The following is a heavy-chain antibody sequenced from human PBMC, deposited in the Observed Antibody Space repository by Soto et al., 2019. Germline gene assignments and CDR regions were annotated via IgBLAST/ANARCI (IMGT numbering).Heavy chain of an antibody. CDR1: GGTFSSYA. J-gene: IGHJ6*02. CDR2: IIPIFGTA. D-gene: IGHD4-17*01. Sequence: QVQLVQSGAEVKKPGSSVKVSCKASGGTFSSYAISWVRQAPGQGLEWMGGIIPIFGTANYAQKFQGRVTITADESTSTAYMELSSLRSEDTAVYYCARDPRRRTTVTPYHYYYDYGMDVWGQGTTVTVSS. CDR3: ARDPRRRTTVTPYHYYYDYGMDV. V-gene: IGHV1-69*01.